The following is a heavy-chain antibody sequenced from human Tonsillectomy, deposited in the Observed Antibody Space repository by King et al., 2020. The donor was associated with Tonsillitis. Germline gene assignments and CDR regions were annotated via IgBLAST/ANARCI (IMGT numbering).Heavy chain of an antibody. V-gene: IGHV5-51*01. D-gene: IGHD6-13*01. CDR2: IYPGDSDT. CDR3: ARGGRYSSSWYYGPLDY. Sequence: VQLVESGAEVKKPGESLKISCTGSGYSFTSYWIGWVRQMPGKGLEWMGIIYPGDSDTRYSPSFQGQVTISADKAISTAYLQWSSLKASDTAMYYCARGGRYSSSWYYGPLDYWGQGTLVTVSS. J-gene: IGHJ4*02. CDR1: GYSFTSYW.